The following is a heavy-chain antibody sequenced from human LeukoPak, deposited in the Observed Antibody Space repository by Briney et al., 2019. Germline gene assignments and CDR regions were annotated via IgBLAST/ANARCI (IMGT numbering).Heavy chain of an antibody. CDR2: IYYSEST. CDR1: GGSLSSYY. Sequence: SEALSLTCTGSGGSLSSYYLSWRRQPPAQGLEGGGYIYYSESTNHNPSPQSRVSLSVDTSQNQCSLKLSPVTAADTAVYYCARSGYFPDRYLDLWGRGTLVPVSS. D-gene: IGHD3-22*01. CDR3: ARSGYFPDRYLDL. J-gene: IGHJ2*01. V-gene: IGHV4-59*08.